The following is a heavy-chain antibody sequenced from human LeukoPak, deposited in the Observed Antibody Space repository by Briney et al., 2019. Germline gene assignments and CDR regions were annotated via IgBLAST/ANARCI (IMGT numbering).Heavy chain of an antibody. CDR1: GFTFSSYA. D-gene: IGHD6-13*01. Sequence: GGSLRLSCAASGFTFSSYAMSWVRQAPGKGLEGVSAVSGSGGSTYYADSVTGRFTISRDSSKNTLYLQMNSLRVEDTAVYYCAKRSSWYGFDYWGQGTLVTVSS. J-gene: IGHJ4*02. CDR2: VSGSGGST. CDR3: AKRSSWYGFDY. V-gene: IGHV3-23*01.